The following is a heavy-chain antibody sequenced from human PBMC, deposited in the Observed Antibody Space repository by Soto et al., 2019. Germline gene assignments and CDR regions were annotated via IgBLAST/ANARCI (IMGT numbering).Heavy chain of an antibody. CDR1: GFTFSSYE. D-gene: IGHD2-2*02. J-gene: IGHJ6*02. CDR3: ARDRYKTYYYGMDL. CDR2: ISSSGSTI. V-gene: IGHV3-48*03. Sequence: GGSLRLSCAASGFTFSSYEMNWVRQAPGKGLEWVSYISSSGSTIYYADSVKGRFTISRDNAKNSLYLQMNSLRAEDTAVYYCARDRYKTYYYGMDLWGQGTTVNVS.